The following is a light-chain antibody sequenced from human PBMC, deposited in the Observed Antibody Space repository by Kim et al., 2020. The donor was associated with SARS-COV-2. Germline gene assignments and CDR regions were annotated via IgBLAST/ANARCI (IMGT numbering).Light chain of an antibody. CDR1: QSVSGNF. V-gene: IGKV3-20*01. CDR3: QHYGSSPHT. CDR2: GAS. J-gene: IGKJ4*01. Sequence: EIMLTQSPGTLSLSPGERASLSCRASQSVSGNFVAWYQQKPGQAPRVLVYGASSRATGIPDRFSGSGSGTDFTLTISRLEPEDFAVYYCQHYGSSPHTFGGGTKVEI.